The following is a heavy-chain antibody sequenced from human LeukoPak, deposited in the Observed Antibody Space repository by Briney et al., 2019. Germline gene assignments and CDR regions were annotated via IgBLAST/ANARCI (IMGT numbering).Heavy chain of an antibody. J-gene: IGHJ5*02. CDR3: ARGESDNWYDP. Sequence: GGSLRLSCAASGFTVSSNYMSWVRQAPGKGLEWVSVIHSGGSIYYGYSVKGRFTISRDNPKNTLYLQMNSLRAEDTAVYYCARGESDNWYDPWGQGTLVTVSS. V-gene: IGHV3-66*01. CDR2: IHSGGSI. CDR1: GFTVSSNY.